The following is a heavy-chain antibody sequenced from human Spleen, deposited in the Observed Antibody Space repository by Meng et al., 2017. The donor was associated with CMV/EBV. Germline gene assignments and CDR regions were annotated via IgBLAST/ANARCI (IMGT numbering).Heavy chain of an antibody. J-gene: IGHJ5*02. Sequence: LSCAASGFTFSEYYMSWIRQAPGKGLEWVSYISSSGSTIYYADSVKVRFTISRDNAKNSLYLQMNSLRAEDTAVYYCARELTPNWFDPWGQGTLVTVSS. D-gene: IGHD1-14*01. V-gene: IGHV3-11*04. CDR2: ISSSGSTI. CDR1: GFTFSEYY. CDR3: ARELTPNWFDP.